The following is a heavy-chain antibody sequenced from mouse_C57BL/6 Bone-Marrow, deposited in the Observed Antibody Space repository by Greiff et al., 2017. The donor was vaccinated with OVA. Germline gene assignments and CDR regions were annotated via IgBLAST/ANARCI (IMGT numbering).Heavy chain of an antibody. D-gene: IGHD3-1*01. CDR1: GYTFTSYG. CDR3: TRRGGSDY. V-gene: IGHV1-81*01. CDR2: IYPRSGNT. Sequence: QVQLQQSGAELARPGASVKLSCKASGYTFTSYGISWVKQRPGQGLEWIGKIYPRSGNTEYNEQFKGKATITADTSSNTAYMQLRSLTSEDSAVYFCTRRGGSDYWGQGTTLTVSS. J-gene: IGHJ2*01.